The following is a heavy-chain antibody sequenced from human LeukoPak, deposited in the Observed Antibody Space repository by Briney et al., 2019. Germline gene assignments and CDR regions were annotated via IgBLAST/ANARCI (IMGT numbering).Heavy chain of an antibody. Sequence: GGSLRLSCAASGFTFSSYAMSWVRQAPGKGLEWVSAISGRGGSTYYADSVKGRFTISRDNSKNTLYLQMNSLRAEDTAVYYCAKDAFSVVPAADWFDPWGQGTLVTVCS. CDR1: GFTFSSYA. J-gene: IGHJ5*02. D-gene: IGHD2-2*01. V-gene: IGHV3-23*01. CDR2: ISGRGGST. CDR3: AKDAFSVVPAADWFDP.